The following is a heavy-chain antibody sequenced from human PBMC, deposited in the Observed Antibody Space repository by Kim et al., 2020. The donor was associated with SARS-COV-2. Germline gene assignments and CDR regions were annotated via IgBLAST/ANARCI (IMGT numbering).Heavy chain of an antibody. J-gene: IGHJ6*03. V-gene: IGHV4-30-2*05. D-gene: IGHD2-2*01. CDR3: ARSPRDCSSTSCRRGYMDV. Sequence: SRVTISVDTSKNQFSLKLSSVTAADTAVYYCARSPRDCSSTSCRRGYMDVWGKGTTVTVSS.